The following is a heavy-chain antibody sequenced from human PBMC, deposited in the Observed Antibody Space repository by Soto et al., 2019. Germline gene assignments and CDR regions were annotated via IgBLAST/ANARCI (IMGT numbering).Heavy chain of an antibody. CDR3: ARGPSGDKVDY. V-gene: IGHV4-30-4*01. J-gene: IGHJ4*02. CDR1: GDSISNVNYC. CDR2: IYDGGST. Sequence: QVQLQESGPGLVKPSQTLSLTCTVSGDSISNVNYCWRLIREATDKGLEWIRDIYDGGSTYNNPCPTSRVPISVDTSKNHFYLQLRSVSAADTAVDYCARGPSGDKVDYWGQGTLVTVSS. D-gene: IGHD7-27*01.